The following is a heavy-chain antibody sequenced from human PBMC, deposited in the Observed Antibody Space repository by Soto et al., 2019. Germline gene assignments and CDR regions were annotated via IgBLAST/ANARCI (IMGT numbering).Heavy chain of an antibody. CDR3: XXVDNWSXLPYYYYGMDV. V-gene: IGHV4-30-4*01. CDR1: GGSISSGDYY. D-gene: IGHD1-1*01. J-gene: IGHJ6*02. Sequence: QVQLQESGPGLVKPSQTLSLTCTVSGGSISSGDYYWSWIRQPPGKGLEWIGYIYYSGSTYYNPSLKSRVTISVDTSKNQFSLKLSSVTAADTAVYYCXXVDNWSXLPYYYYGMDVWGQGTTVTVSS. CDR2: IYYSGST.